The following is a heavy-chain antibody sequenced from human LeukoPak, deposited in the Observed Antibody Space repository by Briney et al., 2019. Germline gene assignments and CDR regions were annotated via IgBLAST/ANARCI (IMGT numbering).Heavy chain of an antibody. D-gene: IGHD3-16*01. J-gene: IGHJ6*03. CDR1: GGSISSYY. CDR2: INHSGST. Sequence: PSETLSLTCTVSGGSISSYYWSWIRQPPGKGLEWIGEINHSGSTNYNPSLKSRVTISVDTSKNQFSLKLSSVTAADTAVYYCARTRTRYYDYVWGSYTSGDYYYYYMDVWGKGTTVTISS. CDR3: ARTRTRYYDYVWGSYTSGDYYYYYMDV. V-gene: IGHV4-34*01.